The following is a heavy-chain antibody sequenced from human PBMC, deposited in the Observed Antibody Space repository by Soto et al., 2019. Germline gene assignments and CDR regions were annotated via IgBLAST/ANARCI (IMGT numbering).Heavy chain of an antibody. Sequence: SETLSLTCTVSGDSIRTSGYSWGCIRQPPGKGLEYIGTIYYSGNTYYNSSLMSRVTISLDTSKNQFSLKLSSVTAADTAVYYCAKTKGSGWSYYYGMDVWGQGTTVT. CDR2: IYYSGNT. CDR1: GDSIRTSGYS. D-gene: IGHD6-19*01. V-gene: IGHV4-39*01. CDR3: AKTKGSGWSYYYGMDV. J-gene: IGHJ6*02.